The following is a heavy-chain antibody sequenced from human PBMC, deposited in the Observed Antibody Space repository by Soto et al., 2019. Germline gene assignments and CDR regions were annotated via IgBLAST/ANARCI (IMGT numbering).Heavy chain of an antibody. CDR3: ARVQMASSIAALLGVGAFDI. CDR1: GFTFSSYA. Sequence: GGSLRLSCAASGFTFSSYAMHWVRQAPGKGLEWVAVISYDGSNKYYADSVKGRFTISRDNSKNTLYLQMNSLRAEDTAVYYCARVQMASSIAALLGVGAFDIWGQGTMVTVSS. J-gene: IGHJ3*02. CDR2: ISYDGSNK. V-gene: IGHV3-30-3*01. D-gene: IGHD6-6*01.